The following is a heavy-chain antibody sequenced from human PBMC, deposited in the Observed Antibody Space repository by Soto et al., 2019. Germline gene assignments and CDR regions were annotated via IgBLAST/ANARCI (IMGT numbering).Heavy chain of an antibody. J-gene: IGHJ4*02. CDR3: ASMGYHYGSGSYPLDY. D-gene: IGHD3-10*01. CDR1: GGSISSYY. CDR2: MYNSGST. V-gene: IGHV4-59*08. Sequence: QVQLQESGPGLVKPSEILSLTCTVSGGSISSYYWTWIRQPPGKGLEWIGVMYNSGSTHYNPSLKSRVTISLDTSKNQFSLNLRSVTAADTAVYYCASMGYHYGSGSYPLDYWGQGTLVTVSS.